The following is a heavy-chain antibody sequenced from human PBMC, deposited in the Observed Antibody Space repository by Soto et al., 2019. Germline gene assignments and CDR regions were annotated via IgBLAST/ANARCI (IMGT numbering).Heavy chain of an antibody. Sequence: ASVKVSCKASGYTFTSYGISWVRQPPGQGLEWMGWISAYNGNTNYAQKLQGRVTMTTDTSTGTAYMELRSLRSDDTAVYYCARGGLGDVYSGYDSGPWGQGTLVTVSS. V-gene: IGHV1-18*04. CDR3: ARGGLGDVYSGYDSGP. J-gene: IGHJ5*02. CDR2: ISAYNGNT. D-gene: IGHD5-12*01. CDR1: GYTFTSYG.